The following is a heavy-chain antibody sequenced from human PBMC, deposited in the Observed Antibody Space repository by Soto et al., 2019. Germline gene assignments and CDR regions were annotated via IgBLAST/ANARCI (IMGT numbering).Heavy chain of an antibody. CDR2: ISAYNGNT. CDR3: ASGIQLWLRRINNGYSG. V-gene: IGHV1-18*01. J-gene: IGHJ4*02. CDR1: GYTFASYA. D-gene: IGHD5-18*01. Sequence: QVQLVQSGAEVKKPGASVKVSCKASGYTFASYAISWMRQAPGQGLEWMGWISAYNGNTNYAQKLQGRVTMTTDTSTSTAYMELSSLRSEDTAVYFCASGIQLWLRRINNGYSGWGQGTLVTVSS.